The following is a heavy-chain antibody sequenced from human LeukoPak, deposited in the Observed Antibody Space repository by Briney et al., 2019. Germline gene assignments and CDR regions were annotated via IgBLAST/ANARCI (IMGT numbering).Heavy chain of an antibody. V-gene: IGHV3-30*02. Sequence: GGSLRLSCAASGFTFSSYGMHWVRQAPGKGLEWVAFIRYDGSNKYYADSVKGRFTISRDNSKNTLYLQMNSLRAEDTAVYYCAKTTLKYSSGWSWFDPWGQGTLVTVSS. CDR3: AKTTLKYSSGWSWFDP. J-gene: IGHJ5*02. CDR2: IRYDGSNK. CDR1: GFTFSSYG. D-gene: IGHD6-19*01.